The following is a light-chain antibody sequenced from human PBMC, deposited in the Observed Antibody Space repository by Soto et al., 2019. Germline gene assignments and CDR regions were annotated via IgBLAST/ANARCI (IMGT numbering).Light chain of an antibody. CDR2: DAS. V-gene: IGKV3-11*01. CDR1: QNINSY. J-gene: IGKJ5*01. CDR3: QQRSNWPPSIT. Sequence: EIVLTQSPATLSLSPGERATLPCRASQNINSYLAWYQQKPGQAPRLLIYDASNRATGIPARFSGSVSGTDFTLTISSLEPEDFAVYYCQQRSNWPPSITFGQGTRLEIK.